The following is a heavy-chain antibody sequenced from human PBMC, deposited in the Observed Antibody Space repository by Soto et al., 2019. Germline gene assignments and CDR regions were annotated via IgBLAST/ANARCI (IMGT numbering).Heavy chain of an antibody. J-gene: IGHJ6*02. Sequence: GASVKVSCKASGYTFTSYGISWVRQAPGQGLEWMGWISAYNGNTNYAQKLQGRVTMTTDTSTSTAYMELRSLRSDDTAVYYCARRSISTSRFAHYYYGMDAWGQGTTVTVSS. D-gene: IGHD2-2*01. CDR3: ARRSISTSRFAHYYYGMDA. CDR2: ISAYNGNT. CDR1: GYTFTSYG. V-gene: IGHV1-18*01.